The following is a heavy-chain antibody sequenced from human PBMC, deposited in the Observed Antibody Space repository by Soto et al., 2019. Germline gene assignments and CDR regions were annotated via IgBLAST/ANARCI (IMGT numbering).Heavy chain of an antibody. J-gene: IGHJ4*02. CDR1: GGTFSSYA. CDR3: ASLFLGLQRKYYSDY. V-gene: IGHV1-69*06. Sequence: SVKVSCKASGGTFSSYAISWVRQAPGQGLEWMGGIIPIFGTANYAQKFQGRVTITADKSTSTAYMELSSLRSEDTAVYYCASLFLGLQRKYYSDYWGQGPLVTVSS. D-gene: IGHD3-3*01. CDR2: IIPIFGTA.